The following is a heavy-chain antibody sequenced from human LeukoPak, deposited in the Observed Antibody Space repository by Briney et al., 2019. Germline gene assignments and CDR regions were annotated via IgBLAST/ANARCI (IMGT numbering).Heavy chain of an antibody. J-gene: IGHJ4*02. Sequence: GGSLRLSCAASGFTFDDYAMHWVRQAPGKGLEWVSGISWNSDSIGYADSVKGRFTISRDNAKNSLYLQMNSLRAEDTALYYCAKGGFGVVMEVDYWGQGTLVTVSS. D-gene: IGHD3-3*01. V-gene: IGHV3-9*01. CDR1: GFTFDDYA. CDR3: AKGGFGVVMEVDY. CDR2: ISWNSDSI.